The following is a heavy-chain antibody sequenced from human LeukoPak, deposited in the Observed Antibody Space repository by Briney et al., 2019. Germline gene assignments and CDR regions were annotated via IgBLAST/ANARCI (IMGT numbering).Heavy chain of an antibody. CDR3: ARSRHSPTWIQLWTPDY. D-gene: IGHD5-18*01. J-gene: IGHJ4*02. V-gene: IGHV1-69*04. CDR2: IIPILGIA. Sequence: GASVKVSCKASGGTFSSYAISWVRQAPGQGLEWMGRIIPILGIANYAQKFQGRVTITADKSTSTAYMELSSLRSEDTAVYYCARSRHSPTWIQLWTPDYWGQGTLVTVSS. CDR1: GGTFSSYA.